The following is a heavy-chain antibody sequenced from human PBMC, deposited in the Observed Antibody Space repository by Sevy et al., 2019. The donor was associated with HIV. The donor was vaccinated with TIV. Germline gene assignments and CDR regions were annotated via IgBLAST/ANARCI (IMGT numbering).Heavy chain of an antibody. Sequence: GGSLRLSCAASGFPVSSNYMSWVRQAPGKGLEWASVIYSHGSTYHADSVKGRFTISSDNSKNTLYLQMNSLRVGGTDVYYWAGGKSGYGYGLDYWGQGNLVTVSS. V-gene: IGHV3-66*01. CDR3: AGGKSGYGYGLDY. CDR1: GFPVSSNY. CDR2: IYSHGST. D-gene: IGHD5-18*01. J-gene: IGHJ4*02.